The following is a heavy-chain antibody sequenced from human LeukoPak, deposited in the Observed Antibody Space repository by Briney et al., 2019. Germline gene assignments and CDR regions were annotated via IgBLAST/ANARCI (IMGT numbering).Heavy chain of an antibody. V-gene: IGHV3-23*01. D-gene: IGHD5-12*01. CDR2: IGSDGDR. CDR1: GFAFRSYG. J-gene: IGHJ4*02. Sequence: GGSLRLSCTASGFAFRSYGMAWVRQAPGKGLEGVAAIGSDGDRVHEDSVKGRFTISKDNSKSTLYLQMDSLRAEDTAVYFCAKSAGVATIYFASWGQGALVTVSS. CDR3: AKSAGVATIYFAS.